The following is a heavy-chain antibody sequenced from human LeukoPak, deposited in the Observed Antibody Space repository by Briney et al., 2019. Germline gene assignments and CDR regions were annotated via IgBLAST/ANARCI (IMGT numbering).Heavy chain of an antibody. CDR2: ISGSATGT. D-gene: IGHD2-2*01. CDR3: ANAMIPPDY. J-gene: IGHJ4*02. V-gene: IGHV3-23*01. CDR1: GFIFSNYA. Sequence: PGGSLRLSCAASGFIFSNYAMHWVRQAPGKGLEWVSAISGSATGTYYADSVKGRFTISRDNSKNTLYLQMNSLRVEDTAVYHCANAMIPPDYWGQGTLVTVSS.